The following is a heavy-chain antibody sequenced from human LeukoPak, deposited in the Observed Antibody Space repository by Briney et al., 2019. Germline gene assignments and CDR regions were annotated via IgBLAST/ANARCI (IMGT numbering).Heavy chain of an antibody. CDR2: IKKDGSEK. CDR3: ASEGGAVAPNYFNS. J-gene: IGHJ4*02. CDR1: GFIFSSSW. Sequence: GGSLGLSCAASGFIFSSSWMSWVRQAPGKGLEWVANIKKDGSEKYYVDSVRGRFTISRDNAKKSLYLQMNSPRVEDTAVYYCASEGGAVAPNYFNSWGQGTLVTVSS. V-gene: IGHV3-7*01. D-gene: IGHD3-16*01.